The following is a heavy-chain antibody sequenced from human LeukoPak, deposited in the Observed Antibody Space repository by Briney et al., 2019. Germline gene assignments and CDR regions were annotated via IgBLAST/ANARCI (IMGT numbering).Heavy chain of an antibody. CDR2: IYYSGST. D-gene: IGHD1-26*01. V-gene: IGHV4-59*01. Sequence: PSETLSLTCTVSGGSISSYYWSWIRQPPGKGLEWIGYIYYSGSTNYNPSLKSRVTISVDTSKNQFSLKLSSVTAADTAVYYCARGVGANDDAFDIWGQGTMVTVSS. CDR1: GGSISSYY. CDR3: ARGVGANDDAFDI. J-gene: IGHJ3*02.